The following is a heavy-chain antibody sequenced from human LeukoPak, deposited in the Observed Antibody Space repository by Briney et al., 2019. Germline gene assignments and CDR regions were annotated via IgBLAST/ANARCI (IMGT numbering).Heavy chain of an antibody. D-gene: IGHD2-2*01. V-gene: IGHV3-23*01. J-gene: IGHJ5*02. Sequence: GGSLRLSCAASGFTFNNYAMSWVRQAPGKGLEWVAVILTSGGRTYYADSVKGRFTISRDNSKNTMYVQMNSLRAEDTAVYYCARGHYQLSWGQGILVTVSS. CDR1: GFTFNNYA. CDR2: ILTSGGRT. CDR3: ARGHYQLS.